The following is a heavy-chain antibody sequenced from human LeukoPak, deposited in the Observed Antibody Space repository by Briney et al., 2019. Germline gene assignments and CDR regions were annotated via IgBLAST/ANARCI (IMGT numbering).Heavy chain of an antibody. CDR2: FYNSGST. CDR1: VGSISTYY. V-gene: IGHV4-59*08. J-gene: IGHJ4*02. Sequence: SETLSLTCTVSVGSISTYYWSWIRQPPGKGLEWIGYFYNSGSTNYNPSLKSRVTISVDTSRNQFSLKLTSVTAADTAVYYCARHGGSYSFDSWGQGTLVTVSS. D-gene: IGHD1-26*01. CDR3: ARHGGSYSFDS.